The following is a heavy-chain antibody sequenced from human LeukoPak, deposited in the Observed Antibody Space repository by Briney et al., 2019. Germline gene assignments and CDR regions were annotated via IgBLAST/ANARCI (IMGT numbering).Heavy chain of an antibody. D-gene: IGHD3-10*01. Sequence: GGSLRLSCAASGFTFSSYAMSWVRQAPGKGLEWVSAISGSGGSTYYADSVKGRFTISRDNSKNTLYLQMNSLRAEDTAVYYCAKGQGFTMVRGVDRGWFDLWGQGTLVTVSS. CDR1: GFTFSSYA. J-gene: IGHJ5*02. V-gene: IGHV3-23*01. CDR3: AKGQGFTMVRGVDRGWFDL. CDR2: ISGSGGST.